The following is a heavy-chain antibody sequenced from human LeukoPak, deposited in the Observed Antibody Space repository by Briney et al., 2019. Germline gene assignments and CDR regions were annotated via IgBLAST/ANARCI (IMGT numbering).Heavy chain of an antibody. Sequence: PGGSLRLSCAASGFTFDDYAMHWVRQAPGKGLEWVSLIIGDGCSTFYTVSVKGRFTIYKDNSKNSLYLQMNSLRTEDTALYYCAKPGYPREWLLLDWGQGTLVTVSS. J-gene: IGHJ4*02. CDR3: AKPGYPREWLLLD. CDR1: GFTFDDYA. CDR2: IIGDGCST. V-gene: IGHV3-43*02. D-gene: IGHD3-22*01.